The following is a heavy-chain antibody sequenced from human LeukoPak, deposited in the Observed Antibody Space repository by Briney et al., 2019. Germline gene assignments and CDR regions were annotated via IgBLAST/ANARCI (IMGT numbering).Heavy chain of an antibody. D-gene: IGHD6-13*01. J-gene: IGHJ4*02. CDR3: ASYIAAAGTIVSY. Sequence: GGSLRLSCAASGFTFSDYYMSWIRQAPGKGLEWVSYISSSGSTIYCADSVKGRFTISRDNAKNSLYLQMNSLRAEDTAVYYCASYIAAAGTIVSYWGQGTLVTVSS. CDR2: ISSSGSTI. V-gene: IGHV3-11*01. CDR1: GFTFSDYY.